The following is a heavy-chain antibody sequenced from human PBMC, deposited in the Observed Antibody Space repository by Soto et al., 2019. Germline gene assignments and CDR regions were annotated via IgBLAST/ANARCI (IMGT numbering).Heavy chain of an antibody. CDR2: MDPGSGKT. CDR3: ARMASARTLNWFDP. D-gene: IGHD6-13*01. Sequence: QVQLVQSGAEVKEPGASVRVSCKASGYTFINFDISWVRQAAGQGLEWLGWMDPGSGKTGYASKLHGRVAMTRDATTSTSHLELSSLTSDDTAVYYCARMASARTLNWFDPWGQGTLVTVSS. CDR1: GYTFINFD. J-gene: IGHJ5*02. V-gene: IGHV1-8*02.